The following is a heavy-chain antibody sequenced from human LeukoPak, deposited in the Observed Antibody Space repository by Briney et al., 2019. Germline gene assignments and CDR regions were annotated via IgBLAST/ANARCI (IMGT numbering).Heavy chain of an antibody. CDR1: GYTFTGYY. V-gene: IGHV1-2*02. D-gene: IGHD6-13*01. CDR3: ARGATRYSSSWYMI. CDR2: INPNSGGT. Sequence: ASVKVSCKASGYTFTGYYMHWVRQAPGQGLEWMGWINPNSGGTNYAQKFQGRVTMTRDTSISTAYMELSRLRSDDTAVYYCARGATRYSSSWYMIWGQGTLVTVSS. J-gene: IGHJ4*02.